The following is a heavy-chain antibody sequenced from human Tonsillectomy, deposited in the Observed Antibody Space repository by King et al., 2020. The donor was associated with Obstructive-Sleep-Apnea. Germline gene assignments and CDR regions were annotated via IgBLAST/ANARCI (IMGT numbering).Heavy chain of an antibody. J-gene: IGHJ2*01. V-gene: IGHV3-49*03. CDR2: IRSKAYGGTT. D-gene: IGHD6-19*01. Sequence: VQLVESWGGLVQPGRSLRLSCTASGFTFGDYAMSWFRQAPGKGLEWVGFIRSKAYGGTTEYAASVKGRFTISRDDSKSIAYLQMNSLKTEDTAVYYCTSKLPTLAVAAIGTGYFELWGRGTLVTVSS. CDR1: GFTFGDYA. CDR3: TSKLPTLAVAAIGTGYFEL.